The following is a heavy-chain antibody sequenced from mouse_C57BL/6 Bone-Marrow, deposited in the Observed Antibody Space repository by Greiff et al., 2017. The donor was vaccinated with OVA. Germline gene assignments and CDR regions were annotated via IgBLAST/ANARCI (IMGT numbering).Heavy chain of an antibody. V-gene: IGHV2-5*01. J-gene: IGHJ4*01. CDR2: IWRGGST. CDR3: AKNPRVAGAMDY. Sequence: VQLQQSGPGLVQPSQSLSITCTVSGFSFTSYGVHWVRQSPGKGLEWLGVIWRGGSTDYNAAFMSRLSITKDNSKSPVFFKMTSLQADDTAIYCCAKNPRVAGAMDYWGQGTSVTVSS. D-gene: IGHD1-1*01. CDR1: GFSFTSYG.